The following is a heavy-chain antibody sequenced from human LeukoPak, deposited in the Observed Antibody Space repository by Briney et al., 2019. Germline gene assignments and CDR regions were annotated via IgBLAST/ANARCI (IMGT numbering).Heavy chain of an antibody. CDR1: GFTFNNAW. J-gene: IGHJ4*02. D-gene: IGHD2-2*01. CDR2: IKSKTDGGTT. Sequence: GGSLRLSCAGSGFTFNNAWMTWVRQAPGKGLEWVGRIKSKTDGGTTDYAAPVKDRFTISRDDSKSTLYLQMNSLQTEDTGVYYCAKDLMPAAPTRFDFWGQGTLVTVSS. V-gene: IGHV3-15*01. CDR3: AKDLMPAAPTRFDF.